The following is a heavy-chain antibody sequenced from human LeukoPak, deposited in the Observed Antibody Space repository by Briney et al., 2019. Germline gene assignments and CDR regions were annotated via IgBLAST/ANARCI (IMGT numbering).Heavy chain of an antibody. J-gene: IGHJ4*02. V-gene: IGHV3-66*01. CDR3: ARDLGGGSYYVGSDY. CDR2: IYSGGIT. CDR1: GFTVSSNY. D-gene: IGHD1-26*01. Sequence: GGSLRLSCAASGFTVSSNYMSWVRQAPGKGLGWVSVIYSGGITYYADSVKGRFTISRDNSKNTLYLQMNSLRADDTAVYYCARDLGGGSYYVGSDYWGQGTLVTVSS.